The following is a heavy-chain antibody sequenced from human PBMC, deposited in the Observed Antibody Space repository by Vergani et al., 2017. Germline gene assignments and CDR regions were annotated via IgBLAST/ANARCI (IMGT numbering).Heavy chain of an antibody. CDR3: ARDGRGDVVVPAAIPLYYYYGMDV. Sequence: QVQLVQSGAEVKKPGASVKVSCKASGYTFTSYGISWVRQAPGQGLEWMGWINTYNGNTNYAQKLQGRVTMTTDTSTSTAYMELRSLRSDDTAVYYCARDGRGDVVVPAAIPLYYYYGMDVWGQGTTVTVSS. CDR2: INTYNGNT. D-gene: IGHD2-2*02. CDR1: GYTFTSYG. V-gene: IGHV1-18*04. J-gene: IGHJ6*02.